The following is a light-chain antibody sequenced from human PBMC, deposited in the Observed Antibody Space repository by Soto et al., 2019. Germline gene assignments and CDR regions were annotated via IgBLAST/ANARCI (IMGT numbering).Light chain of an antibody. CDR1: STDIDDFYL. Sequence: SVLTQAASGSRAAVQAITISCTAASTDIDDFYLVSWYQHHPGKAPKLIIYEVSNRPSGVSHRFSASTSDKTASLTISGLQPEDEADYYCGSYTTTPYVFGTGPKVTVL. V-gene: IGLV2-14*01. J-gene: IGLJ1*01. CDR3: GSYTTTPYV. CDR2: EVS.